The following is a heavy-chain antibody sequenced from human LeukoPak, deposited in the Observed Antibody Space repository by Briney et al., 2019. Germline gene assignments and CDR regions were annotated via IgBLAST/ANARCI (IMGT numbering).Heavy chain of an antibody. CDR1: GGSISSYY. CDR3: ARDRSYYDSSGYWTVFDY. V-gene: IGHV4-4*07. CDR2: VYTSGST. J-gene: IGHJ4*02. D-gene: IGHD3-22*01. Sequence: SETLSLTCTVSGGSISSYYWSWIRQPAGKGLEWIGRVYTSGSTNYIPSLKSRVTMSVDTSKNQFFLKLSSVTAADTAVYYCARDRSYYDSSGYWTVFDYWGQGTLVTVSS.